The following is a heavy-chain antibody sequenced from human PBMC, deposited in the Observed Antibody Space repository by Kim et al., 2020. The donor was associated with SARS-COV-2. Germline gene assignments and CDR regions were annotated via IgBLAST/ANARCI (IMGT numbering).Heavy chain of an antibody. Sequence: GGSLRLSCAASGITLSSSTMNWVRQAPGKGLEWVSSISSSSIYMYYADSLTGRFTISRHHAKNSLYLQLNSLRAADTAVSYCARTGSSSWYVDYWGQGTL. D-gene: IGHD6-13*01. CDR1: GITLSSST. CDR3: ARTGSSSWYVDY. CDR2: ISSSSIYM. V-gene: IGHV3-21*06. J-gene: IGHJ4*02.